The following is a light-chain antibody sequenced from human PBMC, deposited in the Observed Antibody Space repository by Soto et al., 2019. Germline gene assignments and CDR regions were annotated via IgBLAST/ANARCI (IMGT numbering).Light chain of an antibody. Sequence: DIVMTQSPDSLAVSLGERAIISCKSSQTVLYSSNNKNFLAWYQQKPGQPPKLLIYWASTRESGVPDRFSGSGSGSDFALTINSVQAEDVAVYYCQQYYNSPQTFGQGAKVEIK. J-gene: IGKJ1*01. V-gene: IGKV4-1*01. CDR2: WAS. CDR3: QQYYNSPQT. CDR1: QTVLYSSNNKNF.